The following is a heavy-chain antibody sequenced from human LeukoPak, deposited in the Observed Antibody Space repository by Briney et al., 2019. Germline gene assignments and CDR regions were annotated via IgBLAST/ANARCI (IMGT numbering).Heavy chain of an antibody. CDR3: ARQNRFWXAGNS. Sequence: SETLSLTCAVSGASLNTNEFYWAWIRQPPGKGLEWLGTVHSFGSTYYDPSLRSRLTMSIDTSNSHFSLNLTSVTAADTAVYYCARQNRFWXAGNSWGHGTLVTVSS. V-gene: IGHV4-39*01. J-gene: IGHJ5*01. D-gene: IGHD3-10*01. CDR1: GASLNTNEFY. CDR2: VHSFGST.